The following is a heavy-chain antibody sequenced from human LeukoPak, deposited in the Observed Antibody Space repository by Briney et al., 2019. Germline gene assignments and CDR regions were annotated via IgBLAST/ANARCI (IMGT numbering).Heavy chain of an antibody. Sequence: NPSETLSLTCAVYGGSFSGYYWGWIRQPPGKGLEWIGSIYYTGNTYYKPSLESRVTISVDTSKNQFSLKLSSVTAADTAVYYCARGGVSSGWAYYYYYYAMDVWGQGTTVTVSS. D-gene: IGHD6-19*01. CDR3: ARGGVSSGWAYYYYYYAMDV. CDR2: IYYTGNT. J-gene: IGHJ6*02. V-gene: IGHV4-34*01. CDR1: GGSFSGYY.